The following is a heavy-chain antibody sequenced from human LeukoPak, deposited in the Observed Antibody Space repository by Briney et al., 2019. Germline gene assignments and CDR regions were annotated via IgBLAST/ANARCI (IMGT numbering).Heavy chain of an antibody. D-gene: IGHD3-10*01. CDR2: ISGSGDNT. CDR3: TKDFRGSGYFFDY. Sequence: GGSLRLSCVVSGFTFNNHAMSWVRQAPGKGLEWVSAISGSGDNTFYAGSVRGRFTISRDNSKNTLYLQMDSLRAEDTAIYYCTKDFRGSGYFFDYWGQGAPVTVSS. CDR1: GFTFNNHA. J-gene: IGHJ4*02. V-gene: IGHV3-23*01.